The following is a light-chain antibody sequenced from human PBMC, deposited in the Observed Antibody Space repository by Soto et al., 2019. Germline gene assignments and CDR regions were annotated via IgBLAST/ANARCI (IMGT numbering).Light chain of an antibody. CDR2: DAS. Sequence: EIVLTQSPDTLSLSPGESATLSCRASQSVSRYLAWYQQKPGQAPRLLIYDASNRATGIPARFSGSGSGTDFTLTISSLEPEDFAVYYCQQRSIWPLTFGQGTRLEI. V-gene: IGKV3-11*01. CDR3: QQRSIWPLT. J-gene: IGKJ5*01. CDR1: QSVSRY.